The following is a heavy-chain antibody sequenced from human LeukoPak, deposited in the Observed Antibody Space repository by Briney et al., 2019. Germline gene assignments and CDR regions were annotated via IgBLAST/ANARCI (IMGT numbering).Heavy chain of an antibody. V-gene: IGHV4-39*07. Sequence: SETLSLTCTVSGGSISSSYYYWGWIRQPPGTGLEWTGSIYSSGSTYYNPSLKSRVTMSVDTSKNLFSLKVSSVTAADTAVYYCARGRSNYYGMDVWGQGTTVTVSS. CDR2: IYSSGST. CDR3: ARGRSNYYGMDV. D-gene: IGHD1-26*01. CDR1: GGSISSSYYY. J-gene: IGHJ6*02.